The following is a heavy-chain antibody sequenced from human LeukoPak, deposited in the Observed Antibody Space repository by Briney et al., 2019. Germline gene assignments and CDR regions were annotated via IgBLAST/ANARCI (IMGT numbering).Heavy chain of an antibody. V-gene: IGHV4-30-4*01. D-gene: IGHD2-15*01. CDR1: GGSISSGDYY. CDR2: IYYSGST. Sequence: SETLSLTCTVSGGSISSGDYYWSWIRQPPGKGLEWIGYIYYSGSTYYNPSLKSRVTISVDTSMNQFSLKLSFVTTADTAVYYCARALGYCSGGSCTRGYNWFDPWGQGTLVTVPS. CDR3: ARALGYCSGGSCTRGYNWFDP. J-gene: IGHJ5*02.